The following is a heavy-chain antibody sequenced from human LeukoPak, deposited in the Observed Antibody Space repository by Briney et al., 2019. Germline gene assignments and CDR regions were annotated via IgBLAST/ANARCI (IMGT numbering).Heavy chain of an antibody. V-gene: IGHV4-4*07. CDR3: ARGIVVVPAAENWFDP. CDR1: GGSISNYY. J-gene: IGHJ5*02. D-gene: IGHD2-2*01. Sequence: SETLSLTCTVSGGSISNYYWSWIRQPAGKGLEWIGRIYTSGSTNYNPSLKSRVTMSVDTSKNQFSLKLSSVTAADTAVYYCARGIVVVPAAENWFDPWGQGTLVTVSS. CDR2: IYTSGST.